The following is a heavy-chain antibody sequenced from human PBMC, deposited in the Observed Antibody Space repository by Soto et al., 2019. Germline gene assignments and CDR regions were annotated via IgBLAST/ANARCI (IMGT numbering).Heavy chain of an antibody. Sequence: SETLSLTYTVSGGSISSSSYYWGWIRQPPGKGLEWIGSIYYSGSTYYNPSLKSRVTISVDTSKNQFSLKLSSVTAADTAVYYCARRVVAVAGTDENYGMDVWGQGTTVTVS. CDR2: IYYSGST. CDR1: GGSISSSSYY. D-gene: IGHD6-19*01. CDR3: ARRVVAVAGTDENYGMDV. V-gene: IGHV4-39*01. J-gene: IGHJ6*02.